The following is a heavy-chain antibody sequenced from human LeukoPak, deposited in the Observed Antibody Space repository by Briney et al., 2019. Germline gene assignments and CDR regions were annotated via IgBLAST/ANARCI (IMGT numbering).Heavy chain of an antibody. V-gene: IGHV4-59*01. CDR1: GGSISSYY. Sequence: PSETLSLTCTVSGGSISSYYWSWIRQPPGKGLEWIGYIYYSGGTNYNPSLKSRVTISVDTSKNQFSLKLSSVTAADTAVYYCARGTYCSGGSCYGEYYYYYYYMDVWGKGTTVTISS. D-gene: IGHD2-15*01. CDR3: ARGTYCSGGSCYGEYYYYYYYMDV. J-gene: IGHJ6*03. CDR2: IYYSGGT.